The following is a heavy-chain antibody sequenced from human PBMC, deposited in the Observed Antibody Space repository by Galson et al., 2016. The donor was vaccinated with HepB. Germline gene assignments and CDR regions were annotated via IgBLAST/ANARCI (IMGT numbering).Heavy chain of an antibody. D-gene: IGHD2-2*01. V-gene: IGHV1-18*01. CDR3: ARVAVVVPAALLVVYKNYYYYDMDV. Sequence: SVKVSCKASGYTFTNYGLSWVRQAPGQGLECMGWISAHNGNTTYAQKFQGRVTMTTDTSTRTAYMELKSLRSDDTAVYFCARVAVVVPAALLVVYKNYYYYDMDVWGQGTTITVSS. J-gene: IGHJ6*02. CDR1: GYTFTNYG. CDR2: ISAHNGNT.